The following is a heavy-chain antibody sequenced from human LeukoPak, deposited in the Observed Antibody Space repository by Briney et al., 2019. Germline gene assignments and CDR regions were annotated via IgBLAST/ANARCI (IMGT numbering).Heavy chain of an antibody. J-gene: IGHJ3*02. D-gene: IGHD6-13*01. CDR3: ERVIKLHRSSWYSAFDI. Sequence: SETLSLTCTVSSGSISRGAYYWAWVRQPPGKGLEWSGSTNYNGTTYYNTSLKRRVTISVDTSKSQFFLKLTSVTGADAAVHYCERVIKLHRSSWYSAFDIWGQGTMVTISS. CDR2: TNYNGTT. V-gene: IGHV4-39*01. CDR1: SGSISRGAYY.